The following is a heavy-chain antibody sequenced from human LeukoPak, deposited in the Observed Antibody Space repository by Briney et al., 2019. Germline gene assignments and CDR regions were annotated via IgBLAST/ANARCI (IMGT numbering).Heavy chain of an antibody. V-gene: IGHV3-30-3*01. D-gene: IGHD6-13*01. CDR1: GFTFSSYA. CDR2: ISYDGSNK. Sequence: PGRSLRLSCADSGFTFSSYAMHWVRQAPGKGLEWVAVISYDGSNKYYADSVKGRFTISRDNSKNTLHLQMNSLRAEDTAVCYCARDVGSTYYYYYGMDVWGQGTTVTVSS. J-gene: IGHJ6*02. CDR3: ARDVGSTYYYYYGMDV.